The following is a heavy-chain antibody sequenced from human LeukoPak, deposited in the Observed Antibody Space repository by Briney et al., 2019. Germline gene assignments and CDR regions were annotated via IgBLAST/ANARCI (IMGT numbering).Heavy chain of an antibody. D-gene: IGHD5-18*01. J-gene: IGHJ5*02. V-gene: IGHV4-59*08. Sequence: SETLSLTCTVSGGSISSYYWSWIRQPPGKGLEWIGYIYYSGSTNYNPSLKSRVAISVDTSKNQFSLKLSSVTAADTAVYYCARISYGNQRLLDPWGQGTLVTVSS. CDR3: ARISYGNQRLLDP. CDR2: IYYSGST. CDR1: GGSISSYY.